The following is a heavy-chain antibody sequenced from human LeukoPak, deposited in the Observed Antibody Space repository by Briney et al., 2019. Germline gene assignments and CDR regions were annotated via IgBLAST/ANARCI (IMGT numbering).Heavy chain of an antibody. D-gene: IGHD6-13*01. Sequence: GGSLRLSCAASGFTFSSYSMNWVRQAPGKGLEWVSYISSSSSTIYYADSVKGRFTISRDNAKNSLYLQMNSLRAEDTAVYYCGYSSSWYQPAYWGQGTLVTVSS. CDR1: GFTFSSYS. J-gene: IGHJ4*02. CDR2: ISSSSSTI. CDR3: GYSSSWYQPAY. V-gene: IGHV3-48*04.